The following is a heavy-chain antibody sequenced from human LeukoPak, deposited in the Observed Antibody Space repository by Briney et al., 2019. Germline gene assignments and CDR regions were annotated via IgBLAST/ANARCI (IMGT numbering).Heavy chain of an antibody. V-gene: IGHV3-23*01. Sequence: GGSPRLPCAASGFTFSSYAMSWVRQAPGKGLEWVSAISGSGGSTYYADSVKGRFTISRDNSKNTLYLQMNSLRAEDTAVYYCAKVSYYYDSSGYYGTFDYWGQGTLVTVSS. CDR1: GFTFSSYA. J-gene: IGHJ4*02. D-gene: IGHD3-22*01. CDR2: ISGSGGST. CDR3: AKVSYYYDSSGYYGTFDY.